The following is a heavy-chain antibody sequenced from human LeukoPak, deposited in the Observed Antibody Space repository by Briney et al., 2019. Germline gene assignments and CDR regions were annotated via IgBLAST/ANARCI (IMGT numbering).Heavy chain of an antibody. CDR2: MNPNSGNT. Sequence: ASVKVSCKASGCTFTSYDINWVRQATGQGLEWMGWMNPNSGNTGYAQKFQGRVTITRNTSISTAYMELSSLRSEDTAVYYCAIGHYDFWSGYYGYYYYYYMDVWGKGTTVTVSS. CDR1: GCTFTSYD. CDR3: AIGHYDFWSGYYGYYYYYYMDV. D-gene: IGHD3-3*01. V-gene: IGHV1-8*03. J-gene: IGHJ6*03.